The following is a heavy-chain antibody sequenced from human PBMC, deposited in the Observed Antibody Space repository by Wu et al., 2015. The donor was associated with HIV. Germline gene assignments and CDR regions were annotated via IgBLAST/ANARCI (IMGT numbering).Heavy chain of an antibody. CDR3: ASHYYDSSGTYADYFDY. D-gene: IGHD3-22*01. Sequence: QVQLVQSGAEVKKPGASVKVSCKASGYTFTGYYMHWVRQAPGQGLEWMGWINPNSGGTNYAQKFQGRVTMTRDTSISTAYMELSRLRSDDTAVYYCASHYYDSSGTYADYFDYWGQGTLVTVSS. CDR2: INPNSGGT. J-gene: IGHJ4*02. V-gene: IGHV1-2*02. CDR1: GYTFTGYY.